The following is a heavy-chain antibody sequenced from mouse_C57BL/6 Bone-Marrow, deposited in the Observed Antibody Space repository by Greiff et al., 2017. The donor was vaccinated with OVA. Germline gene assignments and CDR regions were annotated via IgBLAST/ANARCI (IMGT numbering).Heavy chain of an antibody. D-gene: IGHD1-1*01. CDR3: ARVHYYGSSLDY. V-gene: IGHV5-4*01. Sequence: VQLKESGGGLVKPGGSLKLSCAASGFTFSSYAMSWVRQTPEKRLEWVATISDGGSYTYYPDNVKGRFTISRDNAKNNLYLQMSHLKSEDTAMYYCARVHYYGSSLDYWGQGTSVTVSA. CDR2: ISDGGSYT. J-gene: IGHJ4*01. CDR1: GFTFSSYA.